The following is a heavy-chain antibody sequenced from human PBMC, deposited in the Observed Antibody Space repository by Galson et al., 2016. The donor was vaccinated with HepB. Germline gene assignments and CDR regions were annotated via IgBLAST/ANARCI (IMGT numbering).Heavy chain of an antibody. J-gene: IGHJ4*02. CDR1: GDSITGTNW. D-gene: IGHD5-18*01. CDR3: ASTRIQIWLRPFDD. CDR2: INHSGSA. V-gene: IGHV4/OR15-8*01. Sequence: SETLSLTCTVSGDSITGTNWWGWVRQTPGKGLEFIGEINHSGSADYNPSLMSRVTISVDTSKNQFSLKLTSVTAADTAVYYCASTRIQIWLRPFDDWGQGTLVTVSS.